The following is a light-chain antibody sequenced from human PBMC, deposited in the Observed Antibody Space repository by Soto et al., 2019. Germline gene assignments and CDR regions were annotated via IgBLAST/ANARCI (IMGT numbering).Light chain of an antibody. CDR2: DAS. V-gene: IGKV3-11*01. CDR3: RQRYNWVT. CDR1: QSVGRS. Sequence: EIVLTQSPATLSLSPGDRVTLSCRASQSVGRSLAWYQQRPGQAPRLLIYDASNRATGIPARFSGSGSGADFTLTISSLEPEDFAVYYCRQRYNWVTFGGGTKVDIK. J-gene: IGKJ4*01.